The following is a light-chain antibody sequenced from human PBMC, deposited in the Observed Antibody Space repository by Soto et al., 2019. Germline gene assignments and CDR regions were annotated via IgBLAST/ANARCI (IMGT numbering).Light chain of an antibody. J-gene: IGLJ1*01. Sequence: SALTQPASVSGSPGQSITISCTGTSSDVGGYNYVSWYQQYPGKSPKLLIYEVTHRPSGVSNRFSGSKSGNTASLTISGLQAEDEADYYCSSYTISNTLPFVFGTGTKVTVL. CDR2: EVT. CDR1: SSDVGGYNY. CDR3: SSYTISNTLPFV. V-gene: IGLV2-14*01.